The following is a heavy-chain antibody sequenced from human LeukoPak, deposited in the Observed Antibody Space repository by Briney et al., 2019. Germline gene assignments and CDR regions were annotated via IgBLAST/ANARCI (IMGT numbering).Heavy chain of an antibody. D-gene: IGHD3-3*01. CDR3: ARGQYDFWSGYYYYFDY. CDR2: IYTSGST. J-gene: IGHJ4*02. V-gene: IGHV4-4*07. CDR1: GGSISSYY. Sequence: SETLSLTCTVSGGSISSYYWGWIRQPAGKGLEWIGRIYTSGSTNYNPSLKSRVTMSVDTSKNQFSLKLSSVTAADTAVYYCARGQYDFWSGYYYYFDYWGQGTLVTVSS.